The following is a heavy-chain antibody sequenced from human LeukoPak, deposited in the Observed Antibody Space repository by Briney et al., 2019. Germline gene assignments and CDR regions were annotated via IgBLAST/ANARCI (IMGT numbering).Heavy chain of an antibody. CDR1: GGSISSTTYY. Sequence: SETLSLTCTVSGGSISSTTYYWGWIRQPPGKGLEWIGSIHYSGSAYNNPSLKSRVAVSVDTSKNQFSLNLSSLTAADTAVYYRARTYDYVWGSYRYPFDLWGQGILVTVSS. CDR2: IHYSGSA. J-gene: IGHJ4*02. D-gene: IGHD3-16*02. V-gene: IGHV4-39*01. CDR3: ARTYDYVWGSYRYPFDL.